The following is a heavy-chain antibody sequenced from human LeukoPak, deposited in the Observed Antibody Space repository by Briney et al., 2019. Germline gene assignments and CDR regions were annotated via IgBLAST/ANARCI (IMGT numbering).Heavy chain of an antibody. Sequence: GGSLRLTCAASGFTASSNYMSWVRQAPGKGLEWVSVIYSGGSTYYADSVKGRFTISRDKSKNTLYLQMNSLRAEDTAVYYCARYFVGATRDYWGQGTLVTVSS. D-gene: IGHD1-26*01. CDR1: GFTASSNY. J-gene: IGHJ4*02. V-gene: IGHV3-66*02. CDR2: IYSGGST. CDR3: ARYFVGATRDY.